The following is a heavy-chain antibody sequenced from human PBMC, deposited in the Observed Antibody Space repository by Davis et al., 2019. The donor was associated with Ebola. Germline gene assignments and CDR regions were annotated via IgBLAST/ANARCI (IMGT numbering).Heavy chain of an antibody. CDR2: IDPSDSYT. J-gene: IGHJ6*03. CDR1: GYSFTSYW. V-gene: IGHV5-10-1*04. D-gene: IGHD6-6*01. Sequence: PGGSLRLSCKGSGYSFTSYWISWVRQMPGKGLEWMGRIDPSDSYTNYSPSFQGQVTISADKSISTAYLQWSSLKASDTAMYYCARHSPQFIAARDYYYYYYMDVWGKGTTVTVAS. CDR3: ARHSPQFIAARDYYYYYYMDV.